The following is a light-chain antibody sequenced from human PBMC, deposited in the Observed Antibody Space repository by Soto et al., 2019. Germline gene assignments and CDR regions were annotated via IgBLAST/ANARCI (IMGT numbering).Light chain of an antibody. Sequence: DIQMTQSPSSLSASVGYRVTITCRASQTTNSHLNWYQQKPGKAPSLLIYAASILQGGVPSRFSGSESGTAFTLNSSSLQPEDSATYFCQQSYRAPITFGHGTRLEIK. CDR1: QTTNSH. CDR3: QQSYRAPIT. CDR2: AAS. J-gene: IGKJ5*01. V-gene: IGKV1-39*01.